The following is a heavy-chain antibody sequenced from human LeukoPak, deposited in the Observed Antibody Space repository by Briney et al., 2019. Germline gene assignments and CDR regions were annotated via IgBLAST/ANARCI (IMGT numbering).Heavy chain of an antibody. CDR3: ARQGRFANRYYYYYYMDV. V-gene: IGHV4-34*01. J-gene: IGHJ6*03. D-gene: IGHD3-10*01. CDR1: GGSFSGYY. Sequence: SETLSLTCAVYGGSFSGYYWSWIRQPPGKGLEWIGEINHSGSTNYNPSLKSRVTISVDTSKNQFSLKLSSVTAADTAVYYCARQGRFANRYYYYYYMDVWGKGTTVTISS. CDR2: INHSGST.